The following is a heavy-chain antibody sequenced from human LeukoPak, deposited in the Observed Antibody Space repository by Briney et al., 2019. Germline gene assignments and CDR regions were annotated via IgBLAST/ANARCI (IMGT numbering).Heavy chain of an antibody. J-gene: IGHJ5*02. CDR1: GFTFSTYW. V-gene: IGHV3-7*01. D-gene: IGHD3-22*01. Sequence: GGSLRLSCAASGFTFSTYWMTWVRQAPGKGLEWVANINQNGSETYYVDPVKGRFTISRDNAKNSLYLQMNSLRVEDTAVYYCARKKYYYDTSTYGWFDPWGQGISVTVSS. CDR2: INQNGSET. CDR3: ARKKYYYDTSTYGWFDP.